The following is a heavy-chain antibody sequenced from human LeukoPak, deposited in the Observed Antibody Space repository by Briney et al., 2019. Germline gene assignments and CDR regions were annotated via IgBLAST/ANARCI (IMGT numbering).Heavy chain of an antibody. CDR3: TSRQMLYCSGGSCYSY. Sequence: GGSLRLSCAASGFTFSGSAMHWVGQASGKGLEWVGRIRSKANSYATAYDASVKGRFTISRDDSKNTAYLQMNSLKTEDTAVYYCTSRQMLYCSGGSCYSYWGQGTLVTVSS. CDR2: IRSKANSYAT. D-gene: IGHD2-15*01. V-gene: IGHV3-73*01. J-gene: IGHJ4*02. CDR1: GFTFSGSA.